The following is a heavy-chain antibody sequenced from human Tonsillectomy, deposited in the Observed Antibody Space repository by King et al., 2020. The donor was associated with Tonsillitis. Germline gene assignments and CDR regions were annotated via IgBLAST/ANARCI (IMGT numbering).Heavy chain of an antibody. CDR3: ANRLHVDGVGSTYFGY. J-gene: IGHJ4*02. CDR2: ISGSGGNI. Sequence: VQLVESGGGLVQPGGSLRLSCATFGFTFSSYAMNWVRQAPGKGLEWVSAISGSGGNIYYAASVEGRFTISRDNSKNTLYLQMNSLRAEDTAVYYCANRLHVDGVGSTYFGYWGQGTLVTVSS. D-gene: IGHD1-26*01. V-gene: IGHV3-23*04. CDR1: GFTFSSYA.